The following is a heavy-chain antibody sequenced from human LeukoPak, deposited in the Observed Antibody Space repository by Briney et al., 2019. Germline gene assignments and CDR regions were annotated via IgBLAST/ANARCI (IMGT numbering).Heavy chain of an antibody. V-gene: IGHV4-34*01. J-gene: IGHJ4*02. CDR2: INHSGST. Sequence: SETLSLTCAVYGGSFSGYYWGWIRQPPGKGLEWIGEINHSGSTNYNPSLKSRVTISVDTSKNQFSLKLSSVTAADTAVYYCARERRITMIVVVITTQYYFDYWGQGTLVTVSS. CDR1: GGSFSGYY. D-gene: IGHD3-22*01. CDR3: ARERRITMIVVVITTQYYFDY.